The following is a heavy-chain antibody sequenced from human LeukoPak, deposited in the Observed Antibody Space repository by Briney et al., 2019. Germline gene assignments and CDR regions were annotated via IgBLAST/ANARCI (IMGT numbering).Heavy chain of an antibody. Sequence: PSETLSLTCNVSGVSISTNYWSWIRQPPGKGLEWIGRIHTSGITNYNPSLKSRVTMSLDTSKNQFSLNLSSVTAADTAVYYCAREDYSSRGLDYWGQGTLFTFSS. D-gene: IGHD6-13*01. CDR3: AREDYSSRGLDY. CDR2: IHTSGIT. V-gene: IGHV4-4*07. J-gene: IGHJ4*02. CDR1: GVSISTNY.